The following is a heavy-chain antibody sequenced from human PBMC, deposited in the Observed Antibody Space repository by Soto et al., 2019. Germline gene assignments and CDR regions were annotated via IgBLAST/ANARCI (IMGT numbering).Heavy chain of an antibody. J-gene: IGHJ5*02. CDR1: GGSISSSDFY. Sequence: SETLSLTCTVSGGSISSSDFYWGWLRQPPGKGLDFIGSMYYSGTTYYNPSLKNRITISVDTSKNQFSLKLISVTAADTAVYYCAVVDSTGNWCDPWGQGALVTVSP. V-gene: IGHV4-39*01. CDR3: AVVDSTGNWCDP. CDR2: MYYSGTT. D-gene: IGHD3-22*01.